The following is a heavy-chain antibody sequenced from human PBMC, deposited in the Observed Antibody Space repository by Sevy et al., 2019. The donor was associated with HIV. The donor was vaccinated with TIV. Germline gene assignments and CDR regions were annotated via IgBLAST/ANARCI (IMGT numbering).Heavy chain of an antibody. CDR1: GFTFSNYA. CDR3: AKGGGIAARLPYYYGIDV. J-gene: IGHJ6*02. V-gene: IGHV3-23*01. D-gene: IGHD6-6*01. Sequence: GGSLRLSCAASGFTFSNYAMSWVRQAPGKGLEWVSGVGSGGSTYYADSLKGRFTISRDNSKNTLYLQMNSLRAEDTAVYYCAKGGGIAARLPYYYGIDVWGQGTTVTVSS. CDR2: VGSGGST.